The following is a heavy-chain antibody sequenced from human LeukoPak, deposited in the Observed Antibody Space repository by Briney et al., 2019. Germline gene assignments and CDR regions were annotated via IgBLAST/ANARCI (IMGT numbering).Heavy chain of an antibody. CDR3: VRGWVLVDY. Sequence: GGSLRLSCAVSGFTVSSNYMSWVRQAPGKGLEWVSHINSDGSGTRYADSMKGRFTISRDNAKNTLYLQMSSLRAEDTAVYYCVRGWVLVDYWGQGTLVTVSS. CDR1: GFTVSSNY. CDR2: INSDGSGT. J-gene: IGHJ4*02. V-gene: IGHV3-74*01. D-gene: IGHD3-10*01.